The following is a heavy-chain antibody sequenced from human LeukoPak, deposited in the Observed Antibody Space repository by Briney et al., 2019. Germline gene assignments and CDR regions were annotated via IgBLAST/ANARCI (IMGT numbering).Heavy chain of an antibody. Sequence: ETLSLTCAVPGHSISSGYYWGWIRQPPGKGLQWIGNIYHSGTSYSNPSLKSRLTMSVDTSKNQFSLKLSSATAADTAVYYCARDSGGSRYNDWFDPWGQGTLVTVSS. CDR3: ARDSGGSRYNDWFDP. CDR2: IYHSGTS. J-gene: IGHJ5*01. D-gene: IGHD2-15*01. V-gene: IGHV4-38-2*02. CDR1: GHSISSGYY.